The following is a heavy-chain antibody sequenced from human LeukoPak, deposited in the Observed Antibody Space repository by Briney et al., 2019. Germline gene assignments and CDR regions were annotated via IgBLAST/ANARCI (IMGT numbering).Heavy chain of an antibody. CDR3: ARDLYSGYDSDDY. V-gene: IGHV3-23*01. CDR2: ITGSGGST. Sequence: GASLRLSCAASGFTFSSYAMSWVRQAPGKGLEWVSAITGSGGSTYYADSVKGRFTISRDNSKNTLYLQMNSLRAEDTAVYYCARDLYSGYDSDDYWGQGTLVTVSS. CDR1: GFTFSSYA. D-gene: IGHD5-12*01. J-gene: IGHJ4*02.